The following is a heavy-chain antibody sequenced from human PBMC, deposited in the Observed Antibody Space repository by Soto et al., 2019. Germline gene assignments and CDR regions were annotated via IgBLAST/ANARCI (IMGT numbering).Heavy chain of an antibody. D-gene: IGHD6-13*01. J-gene: IGHJ4*02. Sequence: PGGSLRLSCAASGFTFSSYWMSWVRQAPGKGLEWVANIKQDGSEKYYVDSVKGRFTISRDNAKNSLYLQMNSLRAEDTAVYYCARDTGYSSRPLDYGGQGTLVTVSS. CDR3: ARDTGYSSRPLDY. V-gene: IGHV3-7*03. CDR1: GFTFSSYW. CDR2: IKQDGSEK.